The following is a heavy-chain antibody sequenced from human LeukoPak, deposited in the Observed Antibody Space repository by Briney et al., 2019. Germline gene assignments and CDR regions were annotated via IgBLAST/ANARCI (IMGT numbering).Heavy chain of an antibody. CDR1: GGTFSSYA. Sequence: SSVKVSCKASGGTFSSYAISWVRQAPGQGLEWMGGIIPIFGTANYAQKFQGRVTIIADESTSTAYMELSSLRSEDTAVYYCARDERYYDILTGYPPHYYYYYMDVWGKGTTVTISS. J-gene: IGHJ6*03. CDR3: ARDERYYDILTGYPPHYYYYYMDV. CDR2: IIPIFGTA. D-gene: IGHD3-9*01. V-gene: IGHV1-69*01.